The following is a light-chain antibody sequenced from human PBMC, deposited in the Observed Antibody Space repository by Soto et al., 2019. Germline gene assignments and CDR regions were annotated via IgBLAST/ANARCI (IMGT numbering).Light chain of an antibody. CDR2: GAS. Sequence: DIVLTQSPGTLSLSPGDRATLSCRASQSVSTSYLAWYQQKPGQAPRLLIYGASSRATGIPDRFSGSGSGTDFTLTISRLEPEDFAVYYCQQYGGSPLTFGGGTKVDIK. J-gene: IGKJ4*01. CDR3: QQYGGSPLT. CDR1: QSVSTSY. V-gene: IGKV3-20*01.